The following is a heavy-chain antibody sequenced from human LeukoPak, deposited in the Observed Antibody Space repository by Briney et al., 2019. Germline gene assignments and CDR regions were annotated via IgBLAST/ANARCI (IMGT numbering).Heavy chain of an antibody. CDR2: INHSGNT. V-gene: IGHV4-34*01. J-gene: IGHJ4*02. CDR3: ARAYGPGSYCY. Sequence: SESLSLTFAVYGGSFSGYYWGWIRQPPGKGLEWIGEINHSGNTHNTPRLNSRVTISVDTSKSQFSLRLSSVTAADTAVYYCARAYGPGSYCYWGQGTLVTVSS. D-gene: IGHD3-10*01. CDR1: GGSFSGYY.